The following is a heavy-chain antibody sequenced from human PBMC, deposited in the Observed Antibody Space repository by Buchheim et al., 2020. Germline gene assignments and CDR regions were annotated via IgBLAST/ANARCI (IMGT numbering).Heavy chain of an antibody. Sequence: QVQLVESGGGVVQPGRSLRLSCAASGFTFSSYGMHWVRQAPGKGLEWVAVISYDGSNKYYADSVKGRFTISRDNSKNTLYLQMNSLRAEDTAVYYCAKSYCTNGVCYFDYWGQGTL. J-gene: IGHJ4*02. V-gene: IGHV3-30*18. CDR1: GFTFSSYG. CDR2: ISYDGSNK. D-gene: IGHD2-8*01. CDR3: AKSYCTNGVCYFDY.